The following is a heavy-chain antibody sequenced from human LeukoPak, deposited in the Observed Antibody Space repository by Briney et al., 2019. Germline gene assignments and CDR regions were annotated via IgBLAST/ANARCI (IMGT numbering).Heavy chain of an antibody. CDR3: AKAPGGLNWSHP. D-gene: IGHD2-21*01. CDR1: GFTFSSSA. J-gene: IGHJ5*02. V-gene: IGHV3-23*01. CDR2: ISGSGGST. Sequence: PGGSLRLSCAASGFTFSSSAMSWVRQAPGKGLEWVSAISGSGGSTFYADSVQGRFTISRDNSKNTMYLQMNSLRAEDTAVYYCAKAPGGLNWSHPWGQGTLVTVSS.